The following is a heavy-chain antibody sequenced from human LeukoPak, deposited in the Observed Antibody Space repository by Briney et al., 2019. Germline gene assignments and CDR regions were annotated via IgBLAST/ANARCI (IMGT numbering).Heavy chain of an antibody. CDR3: ARSLYYYDSSGYYPAPAYFQH. CDR2: ISAYNGNT. J-gene: IGHJ1*01. V-gene: IGHV1-18*01. D-gene: IGHD3-22*01. CDR1: GYTFTSYG. Sequence: ASVKVSCKASGYTFTSYGISWVRQAPGQGLEWMGWISAYNGNTNYAQKLQGRVTMTTDTSTSTAYMELRSLRSDDTAVYYCARSLYYYDSSGYYPAPAYFQHWGQGTLVTVSS.